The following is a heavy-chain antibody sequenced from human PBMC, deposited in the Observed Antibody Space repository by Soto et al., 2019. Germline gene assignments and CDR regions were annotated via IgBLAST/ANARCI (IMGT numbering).Heavy chain of an antibody. D-gene: IGHD6-6*01. V-gene: IGHV4-31*03. J-gene: IGHJ5*02. Sequence: QVQLQESGPGLVKPSQTLSLTCTVSGGSISSGGYYWSWIRQHPGKGLEWIGYIYYSGCTYYNQSLKSRVTISVDTSKTQFSLKLSSVTAADTAVYYCARASRGGQLVRASGWFDPWGQGTLVTVSS. CDR2: IYYSGCT. CDR1: GGSISSGGYY. CDR3: ARASRGGQLVRASGWFDP.